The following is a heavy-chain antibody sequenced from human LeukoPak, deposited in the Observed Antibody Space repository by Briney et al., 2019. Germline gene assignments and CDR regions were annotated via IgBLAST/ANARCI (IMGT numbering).Heavy chain of an antibody. D-gene: IGHD4-11*01. CDR2: INPNSGDT. V-gene: IGHV1-2*02. J-gene: IGHJ4*02. Sequence: ASVKVSCKASGYTFTGYYIHWLRQAPGQGLEWMGWINPNSGDTNFAQKFQGRVTMTRDTSISTAYMEVSSLRSEDTAVYYCATDYTDYSLDYWGQGTLVTVSS. CDR1: GYTFTGYY. CDR3: ATDYTDYSLDY.